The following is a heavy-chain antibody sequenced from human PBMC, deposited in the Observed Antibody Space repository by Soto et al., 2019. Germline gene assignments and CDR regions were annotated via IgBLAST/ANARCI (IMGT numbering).Heavy chain of an antibody. CDR2: ISGSGGST. J-gene: IGHJ5*02. V-gene: IGHV3-23*01. CDR3: AKVRTNGGWFDP. D-gene: IGHD2-8*01. Sequence: EVQLLESGGGLVQPGGSLRLSCAASGFTFSSYAMSWVRQAPGKGLEWVSAISGSGGSTYYADSVKGRFTISRDNSKNTLYQQMNSLRAEDSAVYYCAKVRTNGGWFDPWGQGTLVTVSS. CDR1: GFTFSSYA.